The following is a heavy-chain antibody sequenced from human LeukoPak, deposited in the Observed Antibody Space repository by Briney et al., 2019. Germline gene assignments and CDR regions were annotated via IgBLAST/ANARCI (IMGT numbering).Heavy chain of an antibody. D-gene: IGHD3-3*01. CDR3: ADFWSGSSY. V-gene: IGHV3-30*02. CDR1: GFTFSSYG. CDR2: IRYDGGNK. J-gene: IGHJ4*02. Sequence: GGSLRLSCAASGFTFSSYGMHWVRQAPGKGLEWVAFIRYDGGNKYYADSVKGRFTISRDNSKNTLYLQMNSLRAEDTAVYYCADFWSGSSYWGQGTLVTVSS.